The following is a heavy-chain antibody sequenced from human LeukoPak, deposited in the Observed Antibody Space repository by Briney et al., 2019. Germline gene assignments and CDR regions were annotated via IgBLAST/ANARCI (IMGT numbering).Heavy chain of an antibody. CDR2: INPSGGST. J-gene: IGHJ4*02. CDR1: GYTFTSYY. Sequence: GASVKVSCKASGYTFTSYYMHWVRQAPGQGLEWMGIINPSGGSTSYAQKFQGRVTMTRDTSTSTVYMELSSLRSEDTAVYYCASGGGYSGYDTLDFDYWGQGTLVTVS. CDR3: ASGGGYSGYDTLDFDY. V-gene: IGHV1-46*01. D-gene: IGHD5-12*01.